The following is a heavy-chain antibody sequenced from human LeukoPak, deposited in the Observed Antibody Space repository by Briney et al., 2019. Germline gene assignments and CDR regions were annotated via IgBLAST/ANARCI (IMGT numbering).Heavy chain of an antibody. V-gene: IGHV1-69*04. CDR3: EKAQRTIRQYFYDGMDV. D-gene: IGHD3-9*01. Sequence: ASVKVSCKASGGTFSSYAISWVRQAPGQGLEWMGRIIPILGIANYAQKFQGRVTITAAKSTSTAYMELSSLRSEDTAVYFCEKAQRTIRQYFYDGMDVWGQGATVTVSS. CDR1: GGTFSSYA. CDR2: IIPILGIA. J-gene: IGHJ6*02.